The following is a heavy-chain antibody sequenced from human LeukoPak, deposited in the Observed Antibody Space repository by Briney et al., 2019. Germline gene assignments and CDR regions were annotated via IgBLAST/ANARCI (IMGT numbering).Heavy chain of an antibody. J-gene: IGHJ3*02. CDR2: INPNSGGT. D-gene: IGHD3-9*01. V-gene: IGHV1-2*02. CDR1: GYTFTGYY. CDR3: ARDEDDILTPGAFDI. Sequence: ASVKVSCKASGYTFTGYYMHWVRQAPGQGLEWVGGINPNSGGTNYAQKFQGRVTMTRDASISTAYMELSRLRSDDTAVYYCARDEDDILTPGAFDIWGQGTMVTVSS.